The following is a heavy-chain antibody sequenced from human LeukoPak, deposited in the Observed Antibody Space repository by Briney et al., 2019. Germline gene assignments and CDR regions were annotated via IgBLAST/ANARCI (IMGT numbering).Heavy chain of an antibody. Sequence: PSETLSLTCTVSGGSISSYYWSWIRQPPGKGLEWIGYIYYSGSTYYNPSLKSRVTISVDTSRNQFSLKLNSVTATDTAVYYCARHYGPWGQGTLVTVSS. CDR3: ARHYGP. D-gene: IGHD3-10*01. CDR2: IYYSGST. V-gene: IGHV4-59*08. J-gene: IGHJ4*02. CDR1: GGSISSYY.